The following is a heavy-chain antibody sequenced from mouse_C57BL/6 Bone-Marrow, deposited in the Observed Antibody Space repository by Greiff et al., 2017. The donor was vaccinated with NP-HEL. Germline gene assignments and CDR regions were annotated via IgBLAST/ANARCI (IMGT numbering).Heavy chain of an antibody. D-gene: IGHD1-1*01. V-gene: IGHV5-6*01. Sequence: EVKLMESGGDLVKPGGSLKLSCAASGFTFSSYGMSWVRQTPDKRLEWVATISSGGSYTYYPDSVKGRFTISRDNAKNTLYLQMSSLKSEDTAMYYCARHHYYGSSYVDYYAMDYWGQGTSVTVSS. CDR1: GFTFSSYG. J-gene: IGHJ4*01. CDR2: ISSGGSYT. CDR3: ARHHYYGSSYVDYYAMDY.